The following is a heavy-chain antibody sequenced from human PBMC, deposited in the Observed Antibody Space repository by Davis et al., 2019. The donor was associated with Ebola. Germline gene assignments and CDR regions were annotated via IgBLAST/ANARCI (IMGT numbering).Heavy chain of an antibody. CDR3: TTSTGTAMWFGILSYYYYGMDV. Sequence: GGSLRLSCAASGFTFSNAWMNWVRQAPGKGLEWVGRIKSKTDGGTTDYAAPVKGRFTISRDDSKNTLYLQMNSLKTEDTAVYYCTTSTGTAMWFGILSYYYYGMDVWGQGTTVTVSS. V-gene: IGHV3-15*07. CDR1: GFTFSNAW. J-gene: IGHJ6*02. CDR2: IKSKTDGGTT. D-gene: IGHD5-18*01.